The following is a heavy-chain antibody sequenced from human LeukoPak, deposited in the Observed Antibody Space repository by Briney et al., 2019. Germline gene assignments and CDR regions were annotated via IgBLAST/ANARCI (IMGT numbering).Heavy chain of an antibody. CDR2: ISRSSGSSI. Sequence: SGGSLRLSCAASGFTFRTYWMNWVRQAPGKGLEWVSYISRSSGSSIYYADSVKGRFTISRDNAKNSLYLQMNSLRAEDTAVYYCARDSSGWYYFDYWGQGILVTVSS. D-gene: IGHD6-19*01. CDR1: GFTFRTYW. CDR3: ARDSSGWYYFDY. J-gene: IGHJ4*02. V-gene: IGHV3-48*04.